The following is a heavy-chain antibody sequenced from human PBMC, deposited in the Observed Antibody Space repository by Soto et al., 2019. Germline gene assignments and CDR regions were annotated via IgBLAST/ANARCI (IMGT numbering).Heavy chain of an antibody. CDR2: IYSGGST. Sequence: EVQLVESGGGLVQPGGSLRLSCAASGFTVSSNYMSWVRQAPGKGLEWVSVIYSGGSTYYADSVKGRFTISRDNSKNTLYLQMNSLRAEDTAVYYCASGTWHYGGGNYYFDYWGQGTLVTVSS. D-gene: IGHD1-7*01. CDR3: ASGTWHYGGGNYYFDY. V-gene: IGHV3-66*01. J-gene: IGHJ4*02. CDR1: GFTVSSNY.